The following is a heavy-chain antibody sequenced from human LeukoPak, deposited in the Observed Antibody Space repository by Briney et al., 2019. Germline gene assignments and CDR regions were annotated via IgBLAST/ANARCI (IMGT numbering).Heavy chain of an antibody. CDR3: VKGLSDDLLTGTSKY. D-gene: IGHD3-9*01. V-gene: IGHV3-23*01. Sequence: TGGSLRLSCAASGLTFSNYAMSWVRKAPGKGLAWVSIISGSGGTTYYGDSVKGRFTISRDNSKNTLFLQMNSLRAEDTAVYYCVKGLSDDLLTGTSKYWGQGTLVAVSS. CDR2: ISGSGGTT. J-gene: IGHJ4*02. CDR1: GLTFSNYA.